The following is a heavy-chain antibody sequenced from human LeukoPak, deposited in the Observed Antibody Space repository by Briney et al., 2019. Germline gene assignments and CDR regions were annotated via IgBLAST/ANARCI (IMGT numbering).Heavy chain of an antibody. V-gene: IGHV3-21*01. CDR2: ISSSSSYI. CDR1: GFTFTTNS. Sequence: GGSLRPSCALSGFTFTTNSMNWGRQPPEKGLEWVSSISSSSSYISYADSVKGRFTISRDNAKNSLYLQMNSLRAKDTAVYYCARGRGGSYRNFDYWGQGTLVTVSS. CDR3: ARGRGGSYRNFDY. D-gene: IGHD3-16*02. J-gene: IGHJ4*02.